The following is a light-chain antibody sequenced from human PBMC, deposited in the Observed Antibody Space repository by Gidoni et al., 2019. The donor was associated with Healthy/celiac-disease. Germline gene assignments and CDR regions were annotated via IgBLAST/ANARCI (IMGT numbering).Light chain of an antibody. V-gene: IGKV3-11*01. CDR3: QQRSNWPPTWT. J-gene: IGKJ1*01. Sequence: EIVLTQSPAPLSLSPGERATLSCRASQSVSSYLAWYQQKPGQAPRLLIYDASNRATGIPARFRGSGSGTDFTLTISSLEPEDFAVYYCQQRSNWPPTWTFGQGTKVEIK. CDR2: DAS. CDR1: QSVSSY.